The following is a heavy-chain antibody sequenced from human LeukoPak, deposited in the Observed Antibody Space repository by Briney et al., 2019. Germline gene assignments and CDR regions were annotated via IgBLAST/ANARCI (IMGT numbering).Heavy chain of an antibody. CDR3: ARDKEGYSSRYYYYYMDV. Sequence: PSETLSLTCTVSGGSVSSYYWSWIRQPAAKGLEWIGRISTSGTTNYNPSLKSRVTMSVDTSKNQFSLKLSSVTAADTAVYYCARDKEGYSSRYYYYYMDVWAKGTTVTVSS. V-gene: IGHV4-4*07. CDR1: GGSVSSYY. J-gene: IGHJ6*03. CDR2: ISTSGTT. D-gene: IGHD6-13*01.